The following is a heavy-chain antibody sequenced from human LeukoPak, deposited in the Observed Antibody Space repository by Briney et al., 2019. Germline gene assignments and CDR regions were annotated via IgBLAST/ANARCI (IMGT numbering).Heavy chain of an antibody. CDR3: ARDWPFDY. CDR2: ISYDGSNK. Sequence: GGSLRLSCAASGFTFSSYAMHWVRQAPGKGLEWVAVISYDGSNKYYADSVKGRFTISRDNYKNTLCLQMNSLRAEDTAVYYCARDWPFDYWGQGTLVTVSS. J-gene: IGHJ4*02. CDR1: GFTFSSYA. V-gene: IGHV3-30*04.